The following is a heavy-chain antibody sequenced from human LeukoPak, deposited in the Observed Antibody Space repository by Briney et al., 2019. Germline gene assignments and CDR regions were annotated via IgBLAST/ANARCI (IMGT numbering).Heavy chain of an antibody. Sequence: PGGSLRLSCAASGFTFSSYWMSWVRQAPGKGLEWVANIKQDGSEKYYVDSVKGRFTISRDNAKNSLYLQMNSLRAEDTAVYYCARDLQWFGELRGWAFDYWGQGSLVTVSS. J-gene: IGHJ4*02. CDR3: ARDLQWFGELRGWAFDY. V-gene: IGHV3-7*04. CDR2: IKQDGSEK. D-gene: IGHD3-10*01. CDR1: GFTFSSYW.